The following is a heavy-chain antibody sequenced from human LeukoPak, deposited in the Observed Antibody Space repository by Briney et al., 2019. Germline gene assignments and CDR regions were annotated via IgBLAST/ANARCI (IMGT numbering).Heavy chain of an antibody. D-gene: IGHD3-10*01. V-gene: IGHV1-46*01. Sequence: ASVKVSCKASGYTFTRYYMNWVRQAPGEGVEWMGIINPSGGSSNYAQKFQGRVTMTRDTSTSTIYMEVSSLRSEDTAVYYCATSFRAVNWFDPWGQGTLVTVSS. CDR3: ATSFRAVNWFDP. CDR2: INPSGGSS. CDR1: GYTFTRYY. J-gene: IGHJ5*02.